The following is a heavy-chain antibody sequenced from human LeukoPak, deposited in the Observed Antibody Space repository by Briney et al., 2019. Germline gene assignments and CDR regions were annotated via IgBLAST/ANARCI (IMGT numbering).Heavy chain of an antibody. Sequence: GASVTVSFTASGGTFSSYAISWVRQAPGQGLEWMGWISAYNGNTNYAQKLQGRVTMTTDTSTSTAYMELRSLRSDDTAVYYCARGQGWNDLSCMDVWGQGTTVTVSS. V-gene: IGHV1-18*01. D-gene: IGHD1-1*01. CDR1: GGTFSSYA. CDR2: ISAYNGNT. J-gene: IGHJ6*02. CDR3: ARGQGWNDLSCMDV.